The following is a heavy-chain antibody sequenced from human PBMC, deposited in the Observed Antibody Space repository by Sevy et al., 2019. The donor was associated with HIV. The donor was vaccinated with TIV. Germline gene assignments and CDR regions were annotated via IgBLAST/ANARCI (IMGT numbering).Heavy chain of an antibody. CDR2: ISGSGGST. CDR3: AKDAFYGDYINYYYYYMDV. Sequence: GGSLRLSCAASGFTFSSYAMSWVRQSPGKGLEWVSAISGSGGSTYYADSVKGRFTISRDNSKNTLYLQMNSLRAEDTAVYYCAKDAFYGDYINYYYYYMDVWGKGTTVTVSS. D-gene: IGHD4-17*01. CDR1: GFTFSSYA. V-gene: IGHV3-23*01. J-gene: IGHJ6*03.